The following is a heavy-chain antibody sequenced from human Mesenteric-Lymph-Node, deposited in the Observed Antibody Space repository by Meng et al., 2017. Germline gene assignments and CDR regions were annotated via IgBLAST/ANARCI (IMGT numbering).Heavy chain of an antibody. CDR2: INPSGGST. Sequence: ASVKVSCKASGYTFTGYYMHWVRQAPGQGLEWMGIINPSGGSTSYAQKFQGRVTMTRDTSTSTVYMELSSLRSEDTAVYYCATGAIVVVVAATGAFDIWGQGTMVTVSS. V-gene: IGHV1-46*01. CDR3: ATGAIVVVVAATGAFDI. CDR1: GYTFTGYY. J-gene: IGHJ3*02. D-gene: IGHD2-15*01.